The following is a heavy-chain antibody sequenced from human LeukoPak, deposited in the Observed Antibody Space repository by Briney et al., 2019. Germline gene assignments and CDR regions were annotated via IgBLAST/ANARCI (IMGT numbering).Heavy chain of an antibody. V-gene: IGHV3-30*18. CDR3: AKSLYSSSCDY. CDR2: ISYDGSNK. Sequence: GGSLRLSCAASGFTFSSYGMHWVRQAPGKGLEWVAVISYDGSNKYYADSVKGRFTISRDNSKNTLYLLMNSLRAEDTAVYYCAKSLYSSSCDYWGQGTLVTVSS. D-gene: IGHD6-13*01. CDR1: GFTFSSYG. J-gene: IGHJ4*02.